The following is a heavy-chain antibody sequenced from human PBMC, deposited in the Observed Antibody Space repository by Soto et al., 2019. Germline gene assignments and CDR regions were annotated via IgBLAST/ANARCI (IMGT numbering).Heavy chain of an antibody. D-gene: IGHD6-19*01. CDR3: ARVHVMVVAGSTLDY. CDR2: VSSYRGTT. V-gene: IGHV4-30-4*01. Sequence: SETLSLTCTVSGGSINRGGYYWSWIRQPPGKGLEWIGYVSSYRGTTYYNPSLKSRLTISLGTPMNQFSLKLSSVTAADTAVYYSARVHVMVVAGSTLDYWGHGALLTVST. CDR1: GGSINRGGYY. J-gene: IGHJ4*01.